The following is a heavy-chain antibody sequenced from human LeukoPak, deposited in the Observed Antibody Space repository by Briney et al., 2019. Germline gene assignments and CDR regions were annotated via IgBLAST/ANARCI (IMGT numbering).Heavy chain of an antibody. CDR2: IIPIFGTA. Sequence: GASVKVSCKASGGTFSSYAISWVRQAPGQGLEWMGGIIPIFGTANYAQKFQGRVTITADESTSTACMELSSLRSEDTAVYYCARLYGSGRLYGMDVWGKGTTVTVSS. D-gene: IGHD3-10*01. CDR1: GGTFSSYA. CDR3: ARLYGSGRLYGMDV. V-gene: IGHV1-69*13. J-gene: IGHJ6*04.